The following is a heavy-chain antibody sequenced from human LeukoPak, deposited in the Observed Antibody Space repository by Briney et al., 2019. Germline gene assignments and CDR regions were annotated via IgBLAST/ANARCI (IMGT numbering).Heavy chain of an antibody. Sequence: GGSLRLSCAASGFTFSSYEMNWVRQAPGKGLEWVSYISTSGSTIYYADSVKGRFTISRDNAKNSLFLQMNSLRAEDTAVYYCARDSRWFGELLYDYWGQGTLVTVSS. CDR3: ARDSRWFGELLYDY. V-gene: IGHV3-48*03. CDR2: ISTSGSTI. J-gene: IGHJ4*02. D-gene: IGHD3-10*01. CDR1: GFTFSSYE.